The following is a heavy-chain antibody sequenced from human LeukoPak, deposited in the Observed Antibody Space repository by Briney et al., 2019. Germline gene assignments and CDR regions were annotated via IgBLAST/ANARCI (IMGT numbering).Heavy chain of an antibody. Sequence: GGSLRLSCAASGFTFSSYWMHWVRQAPGKGLVWVSRINSDGSSTSYADSVNGRFTISRDSAKNTLYLQINSLRAEDTAVYYCARDKDYDGIFDYWGQGTLVTVSS. CDR2: INSDGSST. CDR1: GFTFSSYW. V-gene: IGHV3-74*01. CDR3: ARDKDYDGIFDY. D-gene: IGHD4-23*01. J-gene: IGHJ4*02.